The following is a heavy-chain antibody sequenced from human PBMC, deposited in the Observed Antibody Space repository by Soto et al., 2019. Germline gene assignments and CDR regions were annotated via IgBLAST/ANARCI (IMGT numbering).Heavy chain of an antibody. V-gene: IGHV3-23*01. CDR3: AKDTRQGAVAGTSDFDY. Sequence: GGSLRLSCAASGFTFNTYAMSWVRQAPGKGLEWVSTISGSGGRTYYADSVNGRFTISRDNSKKAPYLQLNSLRAEDTAVYYCAKDTRQGAVAGTSDFDYWGQGTLVTVSS. J-gene: IGHJ4*02. CDR1: GFTFNTYA. CDR2: ISGSGGRT. D-gene: IGHD6-19*01.